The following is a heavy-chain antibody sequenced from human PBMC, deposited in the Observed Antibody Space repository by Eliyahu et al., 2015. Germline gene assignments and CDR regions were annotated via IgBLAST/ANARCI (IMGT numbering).Heavy chain of an antibody. CDR1: GYTFXGYP. V-gene: IGHV1-18*01. D-gene: IGHD2-8*01. J-gene: IGHJ4*02. CDR3: ARENGGGLWFDF. Sequence: QVQLVQSGPDMKKPGASVKVSCKASGYTFXGYPISWVRQAPGQGLEWLGGINXXXRDTNYARKFEGRVTLTTDTSTSTAYMEVRSLRSDDTAVYFCARENGGGLWFDFWGQGTLVTVSS. CDR2: INXXXRDT.